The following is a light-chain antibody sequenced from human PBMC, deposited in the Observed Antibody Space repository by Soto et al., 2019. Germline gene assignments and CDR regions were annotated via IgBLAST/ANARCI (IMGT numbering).Light chain of an antibody. CDR1: QSISGW. J-gene: IGKJ1*01. Sequence: DIQMTQSPSTLSASVGDRVSISCRASQSISGWLAWYQQKPGKAPKLLIYDASSLESGVPPRFSGSGSGTEFTLTISSLQPDDFATYYCQQYNTYSTFGQGTKVEVK. V-gene: IGKV1-5*01. CDR3: QQYNTYST. CDR2: DAS.